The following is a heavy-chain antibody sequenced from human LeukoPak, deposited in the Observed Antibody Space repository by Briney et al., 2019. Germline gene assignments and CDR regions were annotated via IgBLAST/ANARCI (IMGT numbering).Heavy chain of an antibody. CDR1: GGTFSSYG. CDR3: ASGSLSNFDY. D-gene: IGHD1-26*01. CDR2: IIPIFGTA. Sequence: ASVKVSCKASGGTFSSYGISWVRQAPGQGLEWMGGIIPIFGTANYAQKFQGRVTITADESTSTAYMELSSLRSEDTAVYYCASGSLSNFDYWGQGTLVTVSS. J-gene: IGHJ4*02. V-gene: IGHV1-69*13.